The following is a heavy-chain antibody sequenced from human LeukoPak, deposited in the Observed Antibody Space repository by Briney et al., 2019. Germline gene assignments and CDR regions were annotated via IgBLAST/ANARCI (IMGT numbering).Heavy chain of an antibody. CDR2: IYYSGST. Sequence: PSETLSLTCTVSGGSISSYYWSWIRQPPGKGLEWIGYIYYSGSTNYNPSLKSRVTISVDTSKNQFSLKLSSVTAADTAVYYCARDRGYCSSTSCYRHFDYWGQGTLVTVSS. J-gene: IGHJ4*02. CDR3: ARDRGYCSSTSCYRHFDY. CDR1: GGSISSYY. V-gene: IGHV4-59*01. D-gene: IGHD2-2*01.